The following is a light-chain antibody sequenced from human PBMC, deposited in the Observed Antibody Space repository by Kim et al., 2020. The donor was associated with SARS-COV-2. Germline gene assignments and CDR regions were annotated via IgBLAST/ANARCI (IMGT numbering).Light chain of an antibody. Sequence: EIVLTQSPGTLSLSPGERATLSCRASQSISSSYLGWYQQQPGQAPRLLIYGASSRATGIPDRFSGSGSGTDFTLTISRLEPEDFAVYYCQHYGSAGDSFGQGTKLEI. CDR2: GAS. CDR1: QSISSSY. V-gene: IGKV3-20*01. J-gene: IGKJ2*03. CDR3: QHYGSAGDS.